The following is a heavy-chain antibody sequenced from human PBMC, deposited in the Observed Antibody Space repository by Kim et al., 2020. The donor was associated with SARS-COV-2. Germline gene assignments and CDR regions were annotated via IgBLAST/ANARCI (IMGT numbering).Heavy chain of an antibody. Sequence: SETLSLTCTVSGASVSSSYWSWIRQPPGKGLEWIGYVYYSGNTNYNPSLMSRVTMSVDTSKNQFSLRLSSVTAADTAVYYCAKDRVICNAITCYRHYYFVDVWGKGTTVTVSS. V-gene: IGHV4-59*02. CDR3: AKDRVICNAITCYRHYYFVDV. CDR1: GASVSSSY. CDR2: VYYSGNT. J-gene: IGHJ6*04. D-gene: IGHD3-10*02.